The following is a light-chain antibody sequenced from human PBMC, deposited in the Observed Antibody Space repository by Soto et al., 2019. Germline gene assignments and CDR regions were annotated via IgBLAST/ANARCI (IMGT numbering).Light chain of an antibody. CDR3: QQSKSFPLT. CDR2: IAS. V-gene: IGKV1-12*01. J-gene: IGKJ4*01. Sequence: DIQMTQSPSSVSASVGDRVTITCRASQDINSWLTWYQQKPGKAPKVLIYIASRLQPGVPSRFSGRGSGTDFSLTISNLHPEEFATYFCQQSKSFPLTFGGGTKVEIK. CDR1: QDINSW.